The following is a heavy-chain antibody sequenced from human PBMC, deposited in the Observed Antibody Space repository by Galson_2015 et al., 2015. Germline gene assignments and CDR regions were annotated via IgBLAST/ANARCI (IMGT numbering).Heavy chain of an antibody. CDR2: IIPIFGTA. CDR1: GGTFSSYA. Sequence: SVKVSCKASGGTFSSYAISWVRQAPGQGLEWMGGIIPIFGTANYAQKFQGRVTITADESTSTAYMELSSLRSEDTAVYYCARDRVGDSSGYYRFEGWFDPWGQGTLVTVSS. V-gene: IGHV1-69*13. CDR3: ARDRVGDSSGYYRFEGWFDP. D-gene: IGHD3-22*01. J-gene: IGHJ5*02.